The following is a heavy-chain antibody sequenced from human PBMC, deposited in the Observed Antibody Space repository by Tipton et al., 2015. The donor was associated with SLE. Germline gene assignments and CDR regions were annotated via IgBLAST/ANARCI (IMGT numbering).Heavy chain of an antibody. Sequence: TLSLTCTVSGGSISSGGYYWSWIRQHPGKGLEWIGNIYYSGSTYYNSSLKSRVTISVDTSKNQFSLKLSSVTAADTAVYYCARGTGGYYSDPGFFDYWGQGTLVTVSS. CDR2: IYYSGST. CDR3: ARGTGGYYSDPGFFDY. D-gene: IGHD3-22*01. V-gene: IGHV4-31*03. CDR1: GGSISSGGYY. J-gene: IGHJ4*02.